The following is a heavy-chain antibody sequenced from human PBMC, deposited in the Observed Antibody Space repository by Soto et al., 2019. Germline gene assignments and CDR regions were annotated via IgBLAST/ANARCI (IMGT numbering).Heavy chain of an antibody. CDR1: GFTFSSYT. CDR2: INTPSSVI. D-gene: IGHD6-13*01. V-gene: IGHV3-21*06. J-gene: IGHJ6*02. Sequence: EVQLVESGGGLVKPGGSLRLSCAASGFTFSSYTMNSVRQAPGKGLEWVSSINTPSSVINYADSVKGRFTISRDNAKNSLYLQMSSLRAEDTAVYYCATYKSNWFYYGMDVWGQGTTVTVSS. CDR3: ATYKSNWFYYGMDV.